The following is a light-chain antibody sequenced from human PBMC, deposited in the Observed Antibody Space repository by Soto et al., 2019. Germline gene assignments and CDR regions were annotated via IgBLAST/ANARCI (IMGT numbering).Light chain of an antibody. V-gene: IGKV3-11*01. CDR1: QSVNNQ. CDR2: DAS. Sequence: EIVLTQSPGTLSLSPGETATLSCRASQSVNNQLAWYQQKPGQAPRLLNYDASTMATGIPARISGSGSGADLTLPISSLEPEDFAVYYCQHRRNWPLTFGGGTKVEIK. J-gene: IGKJ4*01. CDR3: QHRRNWPLT.